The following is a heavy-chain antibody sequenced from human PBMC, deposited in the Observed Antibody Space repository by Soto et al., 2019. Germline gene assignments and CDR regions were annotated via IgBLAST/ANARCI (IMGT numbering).Heavy chain of an antibody. Sequence: QLQLQESGPGLVKPSETLSLTCTVSGGSISSSSNHWGWIRQPPGKGLEWIGNIYYSENTYYNPSLKSRFTISVDTSKTHFPLTLTSVTPADTAVYYCATSPPYAPLAHWGEGTLDPVS. J-gene: IGHJ4*02. CDR3: ATSPPYAPLAH. D-gene: IGHD3-3*02. CDR2: IYYSENT. V-gene: IGHV4-39*01. CDR1: GGSISSSSNH.